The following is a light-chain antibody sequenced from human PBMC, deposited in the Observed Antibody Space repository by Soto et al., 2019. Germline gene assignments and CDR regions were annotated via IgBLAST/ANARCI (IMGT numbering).Light chain of an antibody. Sequence: DIQMTQSPSSVSAFVGDRVTITCRASQDINNWLVWYQQRPGKAPKLLIYAASSLKSAVPSRFSGSGSGTHFTLAINSLQIEDFVTDYCEQAKSFPITFGQGTRLEIK. J-gene: IGKJ5*01. V-gene: IGKV1-12*01. CDR2: AAS. CDR3: EQAKSFPIT. CDR1: QDINNW.